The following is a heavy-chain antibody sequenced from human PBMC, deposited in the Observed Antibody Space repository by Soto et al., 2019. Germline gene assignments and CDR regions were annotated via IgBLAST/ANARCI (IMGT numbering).Heavy chain of an antibody. CDR2: IKEDGSET. D-gene: IGHD6-13*01. CDR3: ATDPSRPGRKFYYGMDV. Sequence: PGGSLRLSCAASGCTFSSYWMSWVRQAPGKGLEWVANIKEDGSETHYVDSVKGRFTISRDNAQNSLYLQMNSLRAEDSALYYCATDPSRPGRKFYYGMDVWGQGTTVTVSS. J-gene: IGHJ6*02. CDR1: GCTFSSYW. V-gene: IGHV3-7*01.